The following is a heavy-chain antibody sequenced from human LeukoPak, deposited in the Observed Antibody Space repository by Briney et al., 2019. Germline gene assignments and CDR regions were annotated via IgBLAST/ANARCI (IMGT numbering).Heavy chain of an antibody. CDR2: INSDGSSA. D-gene: IGHD6-19*01. CDR1: GFTFSDSW. CDR3: ARGGVGCFDY. Sequence: GGSLRLSCAASGFTFSDSWIHWVRQAPGKGLVWVSHINSDGSSATYADSVKGRFTISRDNAKNTVYLQMNSLRAEDTAVYFCARGGVGCFDYWGQGALVTVSS. J-gene: IGHJ4*02. V-gene: IGHV3-74*01.